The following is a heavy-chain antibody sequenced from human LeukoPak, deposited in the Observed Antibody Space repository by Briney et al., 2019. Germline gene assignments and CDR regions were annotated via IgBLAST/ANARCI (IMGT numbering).Heavy chain of an antibody. CDR1: AFRFRSYW. Sequence: GGSLRLSCAASAFRFRSYWMSWVRQAPGKGLEWVASIKQDGSEKYYVDSVKGRFTTSRDNTKNSLYLQMNSLRAEDTAVYYCARDALISAKTHDAFDIWGQGTMVTVSS. V-gene: IGHV3-7*01. CDR3: ARDALISAKTHDAFDI. CDR2: IKQDGSEK. J-gene: IGHJ3*02. D-gene: IGHD6-25*01.